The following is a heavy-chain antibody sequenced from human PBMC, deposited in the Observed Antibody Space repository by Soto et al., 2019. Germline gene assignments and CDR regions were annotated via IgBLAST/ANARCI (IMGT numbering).Heavy chain of an antibody. Sequence: SETLSLTCIVSGESLSSSSYYWGWIRQPPGKGLEWIGSIYYSGCTYYNPSFKSRVTISIDTSKNHFTLKLSSVTATDTAVYYCARQRTTVVTQAYFDHWGQGALVTVSS. D-gene: IGHD2-21*02. CDR3: ARQRTTVVTQAYFDH. J-gene: IGHJ4*02. CDR2: IYYSGCT. V-gene: IGHV4-39*01. CDR1: GESLSSSSYY.